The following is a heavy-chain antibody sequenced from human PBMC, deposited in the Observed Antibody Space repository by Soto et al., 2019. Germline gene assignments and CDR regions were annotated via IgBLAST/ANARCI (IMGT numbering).Heavy chain of an antibody. V-gene: IGHV1-3*01. D-gene: IGHD3-10*01. Sequence: ASVKVSCKASGYTFTSYAMHWVRQAPGQRLEWMGWINAGNGNTKYSQKFQGRVTITRDTSASTAYMELSSLRSEDTAVYYCARDPKLLWFGELPQPAWTWFDPWGQGTLVTVSS. J-gene: IGHJ5*02. CDR2: INAGNGNT. CDR1: GYTFTSYA. CDR3: ARDPKLLWFGELPQPAWTWFDP.